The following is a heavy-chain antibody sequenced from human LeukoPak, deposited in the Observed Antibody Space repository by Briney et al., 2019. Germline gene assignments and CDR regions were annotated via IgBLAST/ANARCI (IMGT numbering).Heavy chain of an antibody. Sequence: SETLSLTCAVYGGSFSGYYWSWIRQPPGKGLEWIGEINHSGSTNYNPSLKSRVTISVDTSKSQFSLKLSSVTAADTAVYYCARGSYDYIWGSYSHLRHGFDYWGQGTLVTVFS. CDR1: GGSFSGYY. CDR2: INHSGST. V-gene: IGHV4-34*01. CDR3: ARGSYDYIWGSYSHLRHGFDY. D-gene: IGHD3-16*01. J-gene: IGHJ4*02.